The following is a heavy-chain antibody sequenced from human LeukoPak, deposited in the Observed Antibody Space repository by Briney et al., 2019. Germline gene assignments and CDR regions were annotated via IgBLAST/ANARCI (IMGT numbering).Heavy chain of an antibody. CDR1: GFTLNNYG. V-gene: IGHV3-30*18. CDR3: AKDRGVFGSRHTANWFDP. J-gene: IGHJ5*02. Sequence: GGSLRLSCVVSGFTLNNYGMHWVRQAPGKGLEWLTTISYDGSNKYYADSVKGRFTISRDSSKNTLYLQMNSLRPEDTAVYYCAKDRGVFGSRHTANWFDPWGQGTLVTVSS. D-gene: IGHD3-10*02. CDR2: ISYDGSNK.